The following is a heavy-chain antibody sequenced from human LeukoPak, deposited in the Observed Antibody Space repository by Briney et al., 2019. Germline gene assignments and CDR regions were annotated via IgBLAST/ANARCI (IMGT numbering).Heavy chain of an antibody. Sequence: GGSLRLSCAASGFTFSSYAMSWVRQAPGRGLEWVSAISSSGGGTYHTDSVKGRFTISRDNSKNTLYLQMNSLRAEDTAVYYCAKGIAARPNYYFDYWGQGTLVTLSS. J-gene: IGHJ4*02. V-gene: IGHV3-23*01. CDR2: ISSSGGGT. CDR3: AKGIAARPNYYFDY. D-gene: IGHD6-6*01. CDR1: GFTFSSYA.